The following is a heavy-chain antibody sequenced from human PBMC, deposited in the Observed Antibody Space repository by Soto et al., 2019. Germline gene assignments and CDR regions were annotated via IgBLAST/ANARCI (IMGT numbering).Heavy chain of an antibody. J-gene: IGHJ6*02. D-gene: IGHD3-3*01. CDR3: ARDHFGLGRAPMDV. V-gene: IGHV4-61*01. Sequence: SETLSLTCPVSGGSVSSCSYYWSWIRQPPGKVLEWIGYIYYSGSTNYNPSLKSRVTISVDTSKNQFSLKLSSVTAADTAVYYCARDHFGLGRAPMDVWGQGTRDTVSS. CDR1: GGSVSSCSYY. CDR2: IYYSGST.